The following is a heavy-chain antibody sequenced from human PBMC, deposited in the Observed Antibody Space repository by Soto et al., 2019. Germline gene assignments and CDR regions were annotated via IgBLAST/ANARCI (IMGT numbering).Heavy chain of an antibody. CDR3: ARGAVAAGDFDY. D-gene: IGHD2-15*01. CDR2: IWGDESRK. J-gene: IGHJ4*02. CDR1: GSAFRTHG. V-gene: IGHV3-33*01. Sequence: QVQLVESGGGVVQPGRSLRLSCVVSGSAFRTHGMHWVRQAPGKGLEEVAVIWGDESRKYYADSVKGRFTISKDNSRNTVFLQMNTLRVDDTAVSYCARGAVAAGDFDYWGQGALVTVSS.